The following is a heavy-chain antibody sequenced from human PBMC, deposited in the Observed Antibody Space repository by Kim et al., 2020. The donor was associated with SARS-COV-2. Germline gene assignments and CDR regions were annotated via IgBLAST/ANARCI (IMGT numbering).Heavy chain of an antibody. Sequence: GGSLRLSCAASGFTFSSYSMNWVCQAPGKGLEWVSSISSSSSYIYYADSVKGRFTISRDNAKNSLYLQMNSLRAEDTAVYYCAAVTTDYYYGMDVWGQGTTVTVSS. V-gene: IGHV3-21*01. CDR1: GFTFSSYS. CDR3: AAVTTDYYYGMDV. D-gene: IGHD4-17*01. CDR2: ISSSSSYI. J-gene: IGHJ6*02.